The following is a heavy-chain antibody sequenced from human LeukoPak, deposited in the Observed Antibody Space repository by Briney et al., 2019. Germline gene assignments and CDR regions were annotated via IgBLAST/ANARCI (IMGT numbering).Heavy chain of an antibody. J-gene: IGHJ4*02. V-gene: IGHV3-21*01. CDR1: GFTFSSYS. CDR3: ARESPHSSGSFDY. Sequence: GGSLRLSCAASGFTFSSYSMNWVRQAPGKGLEWVSSISSSSSYIYYADSVKGRFTISRDNAKNSLYLQMNSLRAEDTAVYYCARESPHSSGSFDYWGQGTLVTVSS. CDR2: ISSSSSYI. D-gene: IGHD6-19*01.